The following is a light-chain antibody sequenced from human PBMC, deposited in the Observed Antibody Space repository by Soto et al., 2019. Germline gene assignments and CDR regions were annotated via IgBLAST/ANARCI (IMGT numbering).Light chain of an antibody. CDR2: GAS. CDR1: QNVDSNY. Sequence: EIVLTQSPGTLSLSPGERATPSCRASQNVDSNYLAWYQQEPGQAPRIIIFGASGRATGIPDRFSGSGSGTDFTLTISRLEPEDFAVYYCQQRGKWPSTFGPGTKVDIK. V-gene: IGKV3D-20*02. CDR3: QQRGKWPST. J-gene: IGKJ2*02.